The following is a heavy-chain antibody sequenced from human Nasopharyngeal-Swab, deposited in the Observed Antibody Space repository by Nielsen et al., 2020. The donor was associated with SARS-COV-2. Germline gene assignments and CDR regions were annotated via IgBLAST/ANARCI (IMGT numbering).Heavy chain of an antibody. CDR1: GGSFSGYY. CDR3: ARGFDY. V-gene: IGHV4-59*01. J-gene: IGHJ4*02. Sequence: SETLSLTCAVYGGSFSGYYWSWIRQPPGKGLEWIGYIYYSGSTNYNPSLKSRVTISVDTSKNQFSLKLSSVTAADTAVYYCARGFDYRGQGTLVTVSS. CDR2: IYYSGST.